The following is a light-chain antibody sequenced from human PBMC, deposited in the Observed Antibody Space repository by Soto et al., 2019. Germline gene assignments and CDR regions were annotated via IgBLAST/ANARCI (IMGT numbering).Light chain of an antibody. Sequence: QSVLTQPPSVSGAPGQRVTISCTGSSSNIGARYDVHWYQQLPGTAPKLLIYGNSNRPSGVPDRFSGSKSGTSASLAITGLQAEDEADYYGQSYDSSLSGYAVFGGGTKLTVL. CDR1: SSNIGARYD. CDR3: QSYDSSLSGYAV. J-gene: IGLJ2*01. CDR2: GNS. V-gene: IGLV1-40*01.